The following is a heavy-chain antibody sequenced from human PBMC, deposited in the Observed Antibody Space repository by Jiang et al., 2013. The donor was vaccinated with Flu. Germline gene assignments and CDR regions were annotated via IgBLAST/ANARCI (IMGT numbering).Heavy chain of an antibody. J-gene: IGHJ6*02. CDR1: GDSVSSYSAA. V-gene: IGHV6-1*01. CDR3: AREGVGERTTTWFGFDV. Sequence: SQTLSLTCVISGDSVSSYSAAWNWIRQSPSRGLEWLGRTYYRSKWYNNFAESVKSRISINPDTSTNEFSLHLNSVTPEDAAVYYCAREGVGERTTTWFGFDVWDQGTTVTVSS. CDR2: TYYRSKWYN. D-gene: IGHD1-1*01.